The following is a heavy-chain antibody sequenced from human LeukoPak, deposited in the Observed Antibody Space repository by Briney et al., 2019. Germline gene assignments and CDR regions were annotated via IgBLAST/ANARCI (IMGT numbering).Heavy chain of an antibody. CDR1: GYSFTTYG. D-gene: IGHD3-10*01. V-gene: IGHV1-18*01. CDR3: ARERGAMVRGVILSDN. J-gene: IGHJ4*02. CDR2: ISAYNGNT. Sequence: APVKVSCKASGYSFTTYGINWVRQAPGQGLEWMAWISAYNGNTNYAQNFQGRVTLTTDTLTTTAYMELRSLRSDDTAVYYCARERGAMVRGVILSDNWGQGTLVTVSS.